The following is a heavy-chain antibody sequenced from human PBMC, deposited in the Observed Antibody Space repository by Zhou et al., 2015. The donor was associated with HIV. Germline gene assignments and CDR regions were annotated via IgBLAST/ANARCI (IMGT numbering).Heavy chain of an antibody. CDR3: AKPSGIAAAGWDYGMDV. D-gene: IGHD6-13*01. CDR2: IIPIFGTA. CDR1: GGTFSSYA. V-gene: IGHV1-69*01. J-gene: IGHJ6*02. Sequence: QVQLVQSGAEVKKPGSSVKVSCKASGGTFSSYAISWVRQAPGQGLEWMGGIIPIFGTANYAQKFQGRVTITADESTSTAYMELSSLRSEDTAVYYCAKPSGIAAAGWDYGMDVWGQGTTVTVSS.